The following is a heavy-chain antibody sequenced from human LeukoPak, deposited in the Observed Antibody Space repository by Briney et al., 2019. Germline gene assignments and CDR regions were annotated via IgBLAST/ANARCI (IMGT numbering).Heavy chain of an antibody. V-gene: IGHV3-15*01. CDR1: GFTFSNAW. CDR3: TTAELSLFDY. J-gene: IGHJ4*02. Sequence: PGGSLRLSCAASGFTFSNAWMSWVRQAPGKGLEWVGRIKSKTDGETTDYAALVKGKFTISRNYSKNTLYLQMNSLKPENTAVYYCTTAELSLFDYWGQGTLVTVSS. CDR2: IKSKTDGETT. D-gene: IGHD1-14*01.